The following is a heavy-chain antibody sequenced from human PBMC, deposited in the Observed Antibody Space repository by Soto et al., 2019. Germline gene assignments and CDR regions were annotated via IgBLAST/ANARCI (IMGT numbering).Heavy chain of an antibody. V-gene: IGHV1-69*06. Sequence: VASVKVSCKASGGTFSSYAISWVRQAPGQGLEWMGGIIPIFGTANYAQKFQGRVTITADKSTSTAYMELSSLRSEDTAVYYCASRGEDELFSGYSYGYSYYYYGMDVWGQGTTVTVSS. CDR3: ASRGEDELFSGYSYGYSYYYYGMDV. CDR2: IIPIFGTA. J-gene: IGHJ6*02. D-gene: IGHD5-18*01. CDR1: GGTFSSYA.